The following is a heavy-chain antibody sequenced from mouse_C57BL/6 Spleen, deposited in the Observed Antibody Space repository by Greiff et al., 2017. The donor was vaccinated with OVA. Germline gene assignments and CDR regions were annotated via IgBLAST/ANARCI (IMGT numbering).Heavy chain of an antibody. Sequence: QVQLQQPGAELVRPGSSVKLSCKASGYTFTSYWMHWVKQRPIQGLEWIGNIDPSDSETHYNQKFKDKATLTVAKSSSTAYMQLSSLTSEDSAVYYCARSYSNYFAYWGQGTLVTVSA. J-gene: IGHJ3*01. CDR3: ARSYSNYFAY. CDR2: IDPSDSET. CDR1: GYTFTSYW. V-gene: IGHV1-52*01. D-gene: IGHD2-5*01.